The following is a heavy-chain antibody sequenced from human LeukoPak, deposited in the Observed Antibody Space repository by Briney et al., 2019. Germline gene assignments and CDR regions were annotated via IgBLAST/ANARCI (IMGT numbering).Heavy chain of an antibody. CDR2: ISWNSGSI. CDR1: GFTFDDYA. CDR3: AKAPLGYYFVY. Sequence: GGSLRLSCAASGFTFDDYAMHWVRQAPGKGLEWVSGISWNSGSIGYADSVKGRFTISRDNAKNSLYLQMNSLRAEDTALYYCAKAPLGYYFVYWGQGTLVTVSS. J-gene: IGHJ4*02. V-gene: IGHV3-9*01.